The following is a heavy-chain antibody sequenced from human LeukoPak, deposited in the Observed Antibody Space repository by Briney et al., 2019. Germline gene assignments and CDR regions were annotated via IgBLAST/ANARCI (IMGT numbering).Heavy chain of an antibody. CDR1: GGSISSGDYY. CDR2: IYYSGST. J-gene: IGHJ4*02. V-gene: IGHV4-30-4*08. D-gene: IGHD6-19*01. CDR3: ARAGSIGWYVNY. Sequence: SQTLSLTCTVSGGSISSGDYYWSWIRQPPGKGLEWIGYIYYSGSTYYNPSLKSRVTISVDTSKNQFSLKLSSVTAADTAVYYCARAGSIGWYVNYWGQGTLVTVSS.